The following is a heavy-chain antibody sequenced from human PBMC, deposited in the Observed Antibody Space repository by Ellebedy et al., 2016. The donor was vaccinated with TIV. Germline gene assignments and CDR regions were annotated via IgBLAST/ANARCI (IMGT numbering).Heavy chain of an antibody. D-gene: IGHD4-23*01. J-gene: IGHJ4*02. V-gene: IGHV3-23*01. CDR2: ISHTGGRT. CDR3: ARGWVGTVVTPLRY. Sequence: GESLKISCAASGFTFSSYAMSWVRQAPGKGLEWVSTISHTGGRTYYADSVEGRFTVSRDTSKKTLYLQMNSLRAEDTAVYYCARGWVGTVVTPLRYWGQGTLVTVSS. CDR1: GFTFSSYA.